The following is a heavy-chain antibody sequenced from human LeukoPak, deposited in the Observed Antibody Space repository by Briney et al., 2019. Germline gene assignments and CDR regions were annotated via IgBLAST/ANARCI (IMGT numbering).Heavy chain of an antibody. CDR3: ALLAPSGY. V-gene: IGHV3-48*04. J-gene: IGHJ4*02. D-gene: IGHD2-15*01. CDR1: GFTFSSYS. CDR2: ISSSSSTI. Sequence: GGSLTLSCAASGFTFSSYSMNWVRQAPGKGLEWVSYISSSSSTIYYADSVKGRFTISRDNAKNSLYLQMNSLRAEDTAVYYCALLAPSGYWGQGTLVTVSS.